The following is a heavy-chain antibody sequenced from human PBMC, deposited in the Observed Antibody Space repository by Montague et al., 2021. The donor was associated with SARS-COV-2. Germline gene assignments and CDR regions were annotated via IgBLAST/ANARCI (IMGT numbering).Heavy chain of an antibody. J-gene: IGHJ4*02. Sequence: SETLSLTCAVYGGSLNDNYWSWIRQPPGKGLEWIGEINHRGTSNYNPSLKSRVSISVDTSKNQFSLYLGSVTAADTAVYYCARGRQHFNMIVVVMTGGEYYFDYWGQGTLVTVSS. D-gene: IGHD3-22*01. CDR1: GGSLNDNY. CDR2: INHRGTS. V-gene: IGHV4-34*01. CDR3: ARGRQHFNMIVVVMTGGEYYFDY.